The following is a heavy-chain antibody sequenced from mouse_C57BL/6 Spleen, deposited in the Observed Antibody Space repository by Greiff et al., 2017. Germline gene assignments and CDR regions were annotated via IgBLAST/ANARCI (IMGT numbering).Heavy chain of an antibody. V-gene: IGHV5-16*01. D-gene: IGHD2-4*01. Sequence: EVHLVESEGGLVQPGSSMKLSCTASGFTFSDYYMAWVRQVPEKGLEWVANINYDGSSTYYLDSLKSRFIISRDNAKNILYLQMSSLKSEDTATYYCARDLHYDYDGDYYAMDDWGQGTSVTVSS. CDR2: INYDGSST. CDR3: ARDLHYDYDGDYYAMDD. J-gene: IGHJ4*01. CDR1: GFTFSDYY.